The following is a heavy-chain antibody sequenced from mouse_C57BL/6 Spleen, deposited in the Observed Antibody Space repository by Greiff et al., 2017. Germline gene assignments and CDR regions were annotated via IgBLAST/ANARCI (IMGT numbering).Heavy chain of an antibody. CDR2: ISSGSSTI. CDR1: GFTFSDYG. CDR3: ATNWVDY. V-gene: IGHV5-17*01. Sequence: EVKLMESGGGLVKPGGSLKLSCAASGFTFSDYGMHWVRQAPEKGLEWVAYISSGSSTIYYADTVKGRFTISRDNAKNTLFLQMTSLRSEDTAMYYCATNWVDYWGQGTTLTVSS. D-gene: IGHD4-1*01. J-gene: IGHJ2*01.